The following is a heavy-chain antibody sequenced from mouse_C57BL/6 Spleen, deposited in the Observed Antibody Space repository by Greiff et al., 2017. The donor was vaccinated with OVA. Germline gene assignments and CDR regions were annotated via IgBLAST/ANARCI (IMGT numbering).Heavy chain of an antibody. CDR1: GFNIKDDY. CDR3: TIYYGSRDYFDY. CDR2: IDPENGDT. J-gene: IGHJ2*01. V-gene: IGHV14-4*01. Sequence: EVQLQQSGAELVRPGASVKLSCTASGFNIKDDYMHWVKQRPEQGLEWIGWIDPENGDTEYASKFQGKATITADTSSNTAYLQLSSLTSEDTAVYYCTIYYGSRDYFDYWGQGTTLTVSS. D-gene: IGHD1-1*01.